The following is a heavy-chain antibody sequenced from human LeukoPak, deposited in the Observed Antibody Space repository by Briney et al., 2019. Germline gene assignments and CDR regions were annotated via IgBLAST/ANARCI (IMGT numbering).Heavy chain of an antibody. CDR1: GGSISSYY. CDR2: IYYSGST. V-gene: IGHV4-59*01. J-gene: IGHJ6*02. D-gene: IGHD4-11*01. Sequence: SETLSLTCTVSGGSISSYYWSWIRQPPGKGLEGMGYIYYSGSTNYNPSLKSRVTISVDTSKNQFSLKLSSVTAADTAVYYCARVTTTYYYYYGMDVWGQGTTVTVSS. CDR3: ARVTTTYYYYYGMDV.